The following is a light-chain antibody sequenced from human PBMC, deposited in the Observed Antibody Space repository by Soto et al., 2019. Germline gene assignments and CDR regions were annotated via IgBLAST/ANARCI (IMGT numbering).Light chain of an antibody. CDR3: QHYNNWPPWT. V-gene: IGKV3-15*01. CDR2: AAS. Sequence: DIVMTQSPGTLSVSPGDSATLSCRASQSVSRSLAWYQQRPGQPPRLLIYAASTRATGIPDRFSGSGSGTEFTLTISGLQSEDFAVYYCQHYNNWPPWTFGHGTKVDIK. CDR1: QSVSRS. J-gene: IGKJ1*01.